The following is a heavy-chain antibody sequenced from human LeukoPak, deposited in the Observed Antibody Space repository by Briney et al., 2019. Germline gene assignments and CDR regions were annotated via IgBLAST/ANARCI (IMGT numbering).Heavy chain of an antibody. V-gene: IGHV3-74*01. Sequence: GGSLRLSCAASGFTFSSYWMHWVRQAPGKGLVWVSRINTDGSSTSYADSVKGRFTISRDNSKNTLYLQMNSLRAEDTAVYYCARAGHQITMVRGVIIKGLDYWGQGTLVTVSS. CDR3: ARAGHQITMVRGVIIKGLDY. J-gene: IGHJ4*02. CDR1: GFTFSSYW. CDR2: INTDGSST. D-gene: IGHD3-10*01.